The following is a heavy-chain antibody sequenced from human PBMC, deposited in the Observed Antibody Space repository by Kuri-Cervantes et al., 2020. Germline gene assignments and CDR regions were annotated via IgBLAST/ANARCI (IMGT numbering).Heavy chain of an antibody. CDR2: ISNSGSTI. CDR3: ARGIVSGSYGEFDP. CDR1: GFTFSDYY. J-gene: IGHJ5*02. D-gene: IGHD1-26*01. Sequence: GGSLRLSCAASGFTFSDYYMSWIRQAPGKGLEWVSYISNSGSTIYYADSVKGRFTISRDNAKNSLYLQMNSLRDEDTAVYYCARGIVSGSYGEFDPWGQGTLVTVSS. V-gene: IGHV3-11*04.